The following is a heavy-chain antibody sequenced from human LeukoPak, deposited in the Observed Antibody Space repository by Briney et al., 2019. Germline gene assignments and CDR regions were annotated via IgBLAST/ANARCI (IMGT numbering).Heavy chain of an antibody. V-gene: IGHV4-59*01. J-gene: IGHJ3*02. Sequence: KPSETLSLTCTVSGGSISSYYWSWIRQPPGKGLEWIGYASHTGSANTSPSLKSRVSISVDTSKNQISLKLSSVAAADTAVYYCARDTFYYDNSDNYEDVFDSWGQGTMVTVSS. D-gene: IGHD3-22*01. CDR3: ARDTFYYDNSDNYEDVFDS. CDR2: ASHTGSA. CDR1: GGSISSYY.